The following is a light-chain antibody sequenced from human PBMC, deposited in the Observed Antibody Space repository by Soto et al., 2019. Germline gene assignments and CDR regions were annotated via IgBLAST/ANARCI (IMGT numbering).Light chain of an antibody. V-gene: IGLV2-14*01. Sequence: QSALTQPASVSGSPGQSITISCTGTSSDVGGYNYVSWYQQHPGKAPKLMIYDVSNRPSGVSNRFSGSKSGNTASLTISGLQAEEEADYYCSSYTSSSIPYVVFGGGTKLTVL. CDR1: SSDVGGYNY. J-gene: IGLJ2*01. CDR3: SSYTSSSIPYVV. CDR2: DVS.